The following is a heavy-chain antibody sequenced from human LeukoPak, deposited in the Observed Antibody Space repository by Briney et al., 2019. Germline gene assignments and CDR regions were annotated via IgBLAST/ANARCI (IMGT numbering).Heavy chain of an antibody. CDR3: ARADHYSHYFDY. J-gene: IGHJ4*02. D-gene: IGHD4-11*01. V-gene: IGHV1-2*02. Sequence: ASVKVSCKASGYTFTGYYMHWVRQAPGQGLEWMGWINPNSGGTNYAQKFQGRVTMTRGTSISTAYMELSRLRSDDTAVYYCARADHYSHYFDYWGQGTLVTVSS. CDR1: GYTFTGYY. CDR2: INPNSGGT.